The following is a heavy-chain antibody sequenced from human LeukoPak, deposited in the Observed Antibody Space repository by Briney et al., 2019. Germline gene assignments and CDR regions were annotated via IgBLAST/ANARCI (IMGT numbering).Heavy chain of an antibody. CDR2: INHSGST. CDR3: ARTDSSGWSIYFDY. CDR1: NGSFSGYY. V-gene: IGHV4-34*01. J-gene: IGHJ4*02. Sequence: SETLSLTCAVSNGSFSGYYLSWIRQPPGKGLEWIGEINHSGSTNYNPSLKSRVTISVDTNKHQFSLKLSSGLRAEDTVCYCARTDSSGWSIYFDYWGQGTLVTVSS. D-gene: IGHD6-19*01.